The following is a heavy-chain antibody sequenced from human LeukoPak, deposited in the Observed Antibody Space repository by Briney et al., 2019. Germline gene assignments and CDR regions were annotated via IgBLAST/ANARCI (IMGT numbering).Heavy chain of an antibody. J-gene: IGHJ4*02. Sequence: SETLSLTCTVSGGSISSCYWSWIRQPPGKGLEWIGYIYYSGSTNYNPSLKSRVTISVDTSKNQFSLKLSSVTAADTAVYYCARALPVGATNYFDYWGQGTLVTVSS. CDR1: GGSISSCY. D-gene: IGHD1-26*01. CDR3: ARALPVGATNYFDY. CDR2: IYYSGST. V-gene: IGHV4-59*01.